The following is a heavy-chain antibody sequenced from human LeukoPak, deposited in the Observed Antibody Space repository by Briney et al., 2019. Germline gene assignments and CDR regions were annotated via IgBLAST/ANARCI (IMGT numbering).Heavy chain of an antibody. CDR1: GFTFSSYD. CDR2: ISYDGSNN. CDR3: ARGGGSGWFNYFDF. V-gene: IGHV3-30*03. Sequence: GGPLRLSCAASGFTFSSYDMHWVRQAPGKGLEWVAVISYDGSNNFYRDSVKGRFTISRDNSKNTLYLQMNSLRAEDTAVYFCARGGGSGWFNYFDFWGQGTLVTVSS. J-gene: IGHJ4*02. D-gene: IGHD6-19*01.